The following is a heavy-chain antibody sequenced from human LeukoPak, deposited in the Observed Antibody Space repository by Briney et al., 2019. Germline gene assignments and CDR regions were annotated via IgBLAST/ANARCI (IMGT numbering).Heavy chain of an antibody. J-gene: IGHJ4*02. CDR1: GLTFNDYA. V-gene: IGHV3-23*01. Sequence: GGPLRLSCAASGLTFNDYAMTWVRQAPGKGLEWVSAITGSGSNTYYAASAKGRFTISRDNSKNSLDLQMNSLRAEDTAVYYCAKGLRGCSGNACYYFFDFWGQGALVTVSS. CDR3: AKGLRGCSGNACYYFFDF. CDR2: ITGSGSNT. D-gene: IGHD2/OR15-2a*01.